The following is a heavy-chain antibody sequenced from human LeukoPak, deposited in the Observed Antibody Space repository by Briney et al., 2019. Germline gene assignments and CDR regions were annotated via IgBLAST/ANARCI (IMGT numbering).Heavy chain of an antibody. CDR2: INHSGCT. D-gene: IGHD3-10*01. Sequence: SETLSLTCAVYGGSFSGYYWSWIRQPPGKGLEWIGEINHSGCTNYNPSLKSRVTISVDTSKNQFSLKLSSVTAADTAVYYCARVRGVSGPWGQGTLVTVSS. CDR1: GGSFSGYY. V-gene: IGHV4-34*01. CDR3: ARVRGVSGP. J-gene: IGHJ4*02.